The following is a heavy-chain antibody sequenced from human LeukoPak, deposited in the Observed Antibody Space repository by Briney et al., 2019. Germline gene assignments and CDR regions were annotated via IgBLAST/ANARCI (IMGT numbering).Heavy chain of an antibody. CDR2: INPNSGGT. V-gene: IGHV1-2*02. CDR3: ARVSGTGYSSGWYPY. J-gene: IGHJ4*02. Sequence: ASVKVSCKASGYTFTGYYIHWVRQAPGQGLQWMGWINPNSGGTNYAQKFQGRVTMTRDTSISTAYMELSRLRSDDMAVYYCARVSGTGYSSGWYPYWGQETLVTVSS. CDR1: GYTFTGYY. D-gene: IGHD6-19*01.